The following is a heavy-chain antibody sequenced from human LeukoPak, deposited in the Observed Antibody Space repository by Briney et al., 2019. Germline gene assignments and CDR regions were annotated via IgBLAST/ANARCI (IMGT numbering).Heavy chain of an antibody. J-gene: IGHJ3*02. CDR1: GFTVSSNY. CDR3: AREYLLHAFDI. Sequence: PGGSLRLSCAASGFTVSSNYMSWVRQTPGKGPEWVSAISGSGGSTYYADSVKGRFTISRDNAKNSLYLQMNSLRAEDTAVYYCAREYLLHAFDIWGQGTMVTVSS. CDR2: ISGSGGST. V-gene: IGHV3-23*01.